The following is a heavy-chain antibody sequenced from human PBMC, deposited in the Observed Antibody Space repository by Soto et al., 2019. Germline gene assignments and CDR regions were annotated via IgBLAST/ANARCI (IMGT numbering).Heavy chain of an antibody. D-gene: IGHD5-12*01. CDR3: RGYDFPFEY. CDR2: IRSKANSYAT. J-gene: IGHJ4*02. Sequence: EVQLVESGGGLVQPGGSLKLSCAASGFTFSGSAMHWVRQASGKGLEWVGRIRSKANSYATAYAASVKGRFTISRDDSKHTAYLQMNSLKTEDTAVYYCRGYDFPFEYWGQGNLVTVSS. CDR1: GFTFSGSA. V-gene: IGHV3-73*02.